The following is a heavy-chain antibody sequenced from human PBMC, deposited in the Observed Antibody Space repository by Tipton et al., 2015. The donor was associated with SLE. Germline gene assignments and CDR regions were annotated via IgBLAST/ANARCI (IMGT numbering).Heavy chain of an antibody. CDR3: ARLEGDDYGDFRPY. CDR2: ISSSGSTI. Sequence: SLRLSCAASGFTFSFFAMNWVRQAPGKGLAWVSYISSSGSTIYYADSVKGRFSISRDNAKNSLYLQMSRLRAEDTAVHYCARLEGDDYGDFRPYWGQGTLVAVSS. J-gene: IGHJ4*02. D-gene: IGHD4-17*01. CDR1: GFTFSFFA. V-gene: IGHV3-48*04.